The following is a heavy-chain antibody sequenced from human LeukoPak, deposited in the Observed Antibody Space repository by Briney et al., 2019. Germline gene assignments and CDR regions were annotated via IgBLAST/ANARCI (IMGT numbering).Heavy chain of an antibody. CDR3: ARRGTPNAFDL. D-gene: IGHD3-16*01. CDR1: GFTFNNYG. CDR2: LWYDGTNE. Sequence: PGRPLRLSCAASGFTFNNYGMHWVRQAPGRGLEWVALLWYDGTNENYADSVKGRFTISRDNSKNTMYLQMNNLRAEDTAVYYCARRGTPNAFDLWGQGTMVTVSS. J-gene: IGHJ3*01. V-gene: IGHV3-33*01.